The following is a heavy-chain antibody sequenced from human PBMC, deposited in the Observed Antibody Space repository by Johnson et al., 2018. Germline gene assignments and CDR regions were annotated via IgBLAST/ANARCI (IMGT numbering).Heavy chain of an antibody. Sequence: VQLVQSGGGLVQPGGSLSLPCAASGFTFVTSWMSWVRQAPGKGLEWVADIKQDGSEKYYVDSVKGRFTISRHNAKNSRYLQMNSLRAEDTAVYYCARWYYYDGSGYFRDAFDIWGQGTMVTVSS. D-gene: IGHD3-22*01. V-gene: IGHV3-7*01. J-gene: IGHJ3*02. CDR2: IKQDGSEK. CDR3: ARWYYYDGSGYFRDAFDI. CDR1: GFTFVTSW.